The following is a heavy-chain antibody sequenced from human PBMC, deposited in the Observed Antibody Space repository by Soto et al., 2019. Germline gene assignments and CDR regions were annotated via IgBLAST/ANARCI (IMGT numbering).Heavy chain of an antibody. CDR1: GYTLTELS. CDR3: ATSLHCSGGSCYATYFDY. V-gene: IGHV1-24*01. Sequence: ASVKVSCKVSGYTLTELSMHRARQAPGQGLEWMGGFDPEDGETIYAQKFQGRVTMTEDTSTDTAYMELSSLRSEDTAVYYCATSLHCSGGSCYATYFDYWGQGTLVTVSS. CDR2: FDPEDGET. D-gene: IGHD2-15*01. J-gene: IGHJ4*02.